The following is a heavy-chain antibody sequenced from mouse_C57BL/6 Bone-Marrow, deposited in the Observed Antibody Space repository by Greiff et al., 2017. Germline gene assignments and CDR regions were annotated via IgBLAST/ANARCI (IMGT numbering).Heavy chain of an antibody. V-gene: IGHV1-64*01. CDR1: GYTFTSYW. Sequence: QVQLQQSGAELVKPGASVKLSCKASGYTFTSYWMHWVKQRPGRGLEWIGMIHPNSGSTNYNEKFKSKATLTVDKSSSTAYMQLSSLTSEDSAVYYCAYYTYAMDYWGQGTSVTVSS. D-gene: IGHD2-12*01. CDR3: AYYTYAMDY. J-gene: IGHJ4*01. CDR2: IHPNSGST.